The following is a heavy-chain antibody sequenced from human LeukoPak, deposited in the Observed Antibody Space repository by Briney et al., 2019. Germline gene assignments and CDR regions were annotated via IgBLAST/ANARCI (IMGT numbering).Heavy chain of an antibody. Sequence: PGGSRRLSCVASGFTFSHSWMTWVRQAPGKGLEWVGHIKEDGSSQNYADSVKGRFTISRDNAKSSLHLQMNGLRAEDTAMYYCVKDSGWFHFDSWGQGTLVTVSS. CDR2: IKEDGSSQ. CDR3: VKDSGWFHFDS. V-gene: IGHV3-7*03. D-gene: IGHD6-19*01. CDR1: GFTFSHSW. J-gene: IGHJ4*02.